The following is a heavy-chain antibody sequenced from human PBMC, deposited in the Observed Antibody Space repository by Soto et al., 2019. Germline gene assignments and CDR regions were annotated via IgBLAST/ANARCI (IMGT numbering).Heavy chain of an antibody. Sequence: QVQLVESGGGVVQPGRSLRLSCAASGFTFSSYGMHWVRQAPGKGLEWVAVISDDGSNKYYADSVKGRFTISRDNSKNPLYLQMNSLRAEDTAVYYCAKHSYYYDSSGTIDYWGQGTLVTVSS. D-gene: IGHD3-22*01. V-gene: IGHV3-30*18. CDR1: GFTFSSYG. CDR3: AKHSYYYDSSGTIDY. CDR2: ISDDGSNK. J-gene: IGHJ4*02.